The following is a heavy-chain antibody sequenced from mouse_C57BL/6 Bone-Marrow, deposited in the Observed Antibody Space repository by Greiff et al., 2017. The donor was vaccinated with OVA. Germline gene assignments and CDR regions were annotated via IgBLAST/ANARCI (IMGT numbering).Heavy chain of an antibody. CDR3: ARAYSGSPCAMDY. Sequence: EVQLQQSGAELVRPGASVKLSCTASGFNIKDYYMNWVKQRPEQGLEWIGRIDPEDGGTEYAPKFQGKATLTADTSSTTAYLQLSSLTSEDTAVYYCARAYSGSPCAMDYWGQGTSVTVSS. J-gene: IGHJ4*01. D-gene: IGHD2-10*01. V-gene: IGHV14-1*01. CDR1: GFNIKDYY. CDR2: IDPEDGGT.